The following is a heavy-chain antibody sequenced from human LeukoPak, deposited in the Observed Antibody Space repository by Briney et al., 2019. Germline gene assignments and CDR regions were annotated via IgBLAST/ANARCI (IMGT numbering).Heavy chain of an antibody. V-gene: IGHV1-69*01. Sequence: GSSVKVSCKASGGTFSSYAISWVRQAPGQGLEWMGGIIPIFGTANYAQKFQGRVTITADESTSTAYMELSSLRSEDTAVYYCARDLREDIVVVVVADWGQGTLVPVS. J-gene: IGHJ4*02. D-gene: IGHD2-15*01. CDR3: ARDLREDIVVVVVAD. CDR2: IIPIFGTA. CDR1: GGTFSSYA.